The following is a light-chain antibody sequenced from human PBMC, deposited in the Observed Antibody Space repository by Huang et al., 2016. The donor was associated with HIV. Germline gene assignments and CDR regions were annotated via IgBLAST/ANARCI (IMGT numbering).Light chain of an antibody. V-gene: IGKV1-5*03. J-gene: IGKJ1*01. CDR3: QQYNSFPWT. Sequence: DIQMTQSSSTLSASVGDRVTIACRASQRISTYLAWYQQKPGRAPNLLIYEASTLESGVPSRFSGGGSGTDFTLTISSLQPDDFATYYCQQYNSFPWTFGHGTKVEV. CDR1: QRISTY. CDR2: EAS.